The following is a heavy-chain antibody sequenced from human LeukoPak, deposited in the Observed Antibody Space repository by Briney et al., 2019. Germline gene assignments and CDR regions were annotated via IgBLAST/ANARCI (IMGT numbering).Heavy chain of an antibody. CDR2: ISSSSSYI. CDR3: ARAASGFSSSRNWFDP. V-gene: IGHV3-21*01. D-gene: IGHD6-13*01. J-gene: IGHJ5*02. Sequence: PGGSLRLSCAASGFTFSSYSMNWVRQAPGKGLEWVSSISSSSSYIYYADSVKGRFTNSRDNAKNSLYLQMNSLRAEDTAVYYCARAASGFSSSRNWFDPWGQGTLATVSS. CDR1: GFTFSSYS.